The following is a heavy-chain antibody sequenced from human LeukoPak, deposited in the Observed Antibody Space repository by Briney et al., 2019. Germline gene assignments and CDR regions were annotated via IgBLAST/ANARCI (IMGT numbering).Heavy chain of an antibody. CDR3: ARDVRQGSSWYY. CDR1: GFTFSSYE. V-gene: IGHV3-48*03. J-gene: IGHJ4*02. CDR2: ISSSGSTI. Sequence: GGSLRLSCAASGFTFSSYEMNWVRQAPGKGLEWVSYISSSGSTIYYEDSVKGRFTISRDNAKNTLYLQMNSLRAEDTAVYYCARDVRQGSSWYYWGQGTPVTVSS. D-gene: IGHD6-13*01.